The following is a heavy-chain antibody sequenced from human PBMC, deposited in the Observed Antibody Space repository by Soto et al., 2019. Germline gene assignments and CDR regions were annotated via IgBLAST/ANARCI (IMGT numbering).Heavy chain of an antibody. CDR2: ISASSNYK. J-gene: IGHJ4*02. CDR1: GFTFSTYG. V-gene: IGHV3-21*01. CDR3: ARGRGSCNNVSCHGGVDY. Sequence: EVQVVESGGGQVKPGGSLRLSCAASGFTFSTYGMNWVRQAPGKGLEWVSFISASSNYKYYADSVRGRFTISRDHARNSMFLQMNTLSAEDKAVVYCARGRGSCNNVSCHGGVDYWGQGTLVTVSS. D-gene: IGHD3-10*01.